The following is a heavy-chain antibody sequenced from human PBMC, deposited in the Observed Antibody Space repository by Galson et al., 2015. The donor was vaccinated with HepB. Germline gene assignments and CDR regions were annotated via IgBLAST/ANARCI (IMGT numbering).Heavy chain of an antibody. D-gene: IGHD6-19*01. Sequence: SLRLSCAASGFTFDDYGMSWVRQAPGKGLEWVSGINWNGGSTGYADSVKGRFTISRDNAKNSLYLQMDSLRAEDTAVYYCARVQMAGAFDYWGQGTLVTVSS. V-gene: IGHV3-20*04. CDR3: ARVQMAGAFDY. J-gene: IGHJ4*02. CDR1: GFTFDDYG. CDR2: INWNGGST.